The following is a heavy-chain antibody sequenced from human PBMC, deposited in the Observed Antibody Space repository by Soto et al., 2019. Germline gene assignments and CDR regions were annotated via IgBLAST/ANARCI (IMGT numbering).Heavy chain of an antibody. V-gene: IGHV4-30-4*01. CDR2: IYYSGST. CDR3: ARGNYNWKEGPEYYGMDV. CDR1: GGSISSGDYY. J-gene: IGHJ6*02. Sequence: PSETLSLTCTVSGGSISSGDYYWSWIRQPPGKGLEWIGYIYYSGSTYYNPSLKSRVTISVDTSKNQFSLELSSVTAADTAVYYCARGNYNWKEGPEYYGMDVWGQGTTVTVSS. D-gene: IGHD1-20*01.